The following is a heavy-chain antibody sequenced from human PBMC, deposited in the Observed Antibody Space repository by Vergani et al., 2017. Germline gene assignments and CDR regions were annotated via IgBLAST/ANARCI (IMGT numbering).Heavy chain of an antibody. CDR3: AGRGVLIPGGDDVFDI. V-gene: IGHV3-11*01. D-gene: IGHD3-3*01. CDR1: GFIFSDYY. J-gene: IGHJ3*02. Sequence: QVQLVESGGGFVKPGGSLRLSCAASGFIFSDYYMTWIRQAPGRGLEWVSHISGRGTSKYYSDSVKGRFTISRDNAKKSQYLQMNSLRAEDAAICYCAGRGVLIPGGDDVFDIWGPGTVVTVSS. CDR2: ISGRGTSK.